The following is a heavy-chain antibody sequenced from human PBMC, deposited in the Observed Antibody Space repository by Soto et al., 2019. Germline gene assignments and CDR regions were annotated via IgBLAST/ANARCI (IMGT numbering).Heavy chain of an antibody. J-gene: IGHJ4*02. CDR1: GGSFSGYY. CDR2: INHSGST. Sequence: QVQLQQWGAGLLKPSETLSLTCAVYGGSFSGYYWSWIRQPPGKGLEWIGEINHSGSTNYNPSLKSRVTISVDTSKNQFSLKLSSVTAADTAVYYCARLSFVAAAGNSYWGQGTLVTVSS. CDR3: ARLSFVAAAGNSY. V-gene: IGHV4-34*01. D-gene: IGHD6-13*01.